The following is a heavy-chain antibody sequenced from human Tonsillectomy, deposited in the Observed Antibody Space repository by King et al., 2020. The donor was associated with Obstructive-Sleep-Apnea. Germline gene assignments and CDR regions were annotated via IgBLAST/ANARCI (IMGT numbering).Heavy chain of an antibody. D-gene: IGHD2-15*01. Sequence: VQLVESGGGVVQPGRSLRLSCAASAFTFSNYGMHWVRQAPGKGLEWVAVISSDGSNKYYADSVQGRFIISRDNSKNTLYLQMNSLRAEDTAVYYCAKDLLSWLPYYYYGMDVWVQGTTVTVSS. CDR3: AKDLLSWLPYYYYGMDV. V-gene: IGHV3-30*18. J-gene: IGHJ6*01. CDR1: AFTFSNYG. CDR2: ISSDGSNK.